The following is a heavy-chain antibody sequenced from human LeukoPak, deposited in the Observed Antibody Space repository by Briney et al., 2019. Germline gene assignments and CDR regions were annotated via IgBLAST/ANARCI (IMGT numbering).Heavy chain of an antibody. J-gene: IGHJ4*02. V-gene: IGHV3-74*01. CDR2: VKNDGSDT. CDR3: ARDNVALDY. Sequence: PGGSLRLSCAASGFSLSDYWMNWVRQAPGKGLVWVSRVKNDGSDTSYVVSVRGRFTISRDNAKNTIYLQMNSLRAEDTAVYYCARDNVALDYWGQGTLVTVSS. D-gene: IGHD5-12*01. CDR1: GFSLSDYW.